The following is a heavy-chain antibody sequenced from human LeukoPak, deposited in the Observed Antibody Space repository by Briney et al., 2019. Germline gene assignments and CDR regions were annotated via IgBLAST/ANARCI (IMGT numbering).Heavy chain of an antibody. J-gene: IGHJ6*02. CDR2: IYPGDSDT. Sequence: TGESLKISCKGSGYSFSSYYIGCVREMRGKSLECRGNIYPGDSDTKYSPPFQGQVTISADKSISTAYLQWSSLKASDTAMYYCATTLRGYYYYGMDVWGQGTTVTVSS. CDR1: GYSFSSYY. D-gene: IGHD5-12*01. V-gene: IGHV5-51*01. CDR3: ATTLRGYYYYGMDV.